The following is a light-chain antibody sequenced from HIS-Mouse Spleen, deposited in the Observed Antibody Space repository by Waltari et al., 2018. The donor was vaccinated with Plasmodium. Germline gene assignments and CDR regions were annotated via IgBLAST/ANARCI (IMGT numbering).Light chain of an antibody. J-gene: IGLJ2*01. CDR1: KLGDNY. Sequence: SYELTQPPSVSVSPGQTASIHCSGDKLGDNYACWYQQKPGQSPVLVIYQDSKRTSGIPERFSGSNSGNTATLTISGTQAMDEADYYCQAWDSSTVVFGGGTKLTVL. CDR2: QDS. CDR3: QAWDSSTVV. V-gene: IGLV3-1*01.